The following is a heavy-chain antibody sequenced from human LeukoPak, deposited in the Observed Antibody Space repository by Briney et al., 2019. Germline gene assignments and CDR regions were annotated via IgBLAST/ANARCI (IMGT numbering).Heavy chain of an antibody. J-gene: IGHJ4*02. D-gene: IGHD6-19*01. V-gene: IGHV1-18*01. CDR3: AKDGSSEGFDY. CDR1: GYTFTSYG. Sequence: GASVKVSCKASGYTFTSYGISWVRQAPGQGLEWMGWISAYNGNTNYAQKLQGRVTMTTDASTSTAYMELSSLRSEDTAVYYCAKDGSSEGFDYWGQGTLVTVSS. CDR2: ISAYNGNT.